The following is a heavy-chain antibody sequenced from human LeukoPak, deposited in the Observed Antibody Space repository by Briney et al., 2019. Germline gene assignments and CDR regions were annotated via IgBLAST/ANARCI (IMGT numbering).Heavy chain of an antibody. Sequence: HPGGSLRLSCAASGFTFSSYAMSWVRQAPGKGREWVSAISGSGGSTYYADSVKGRFTISRDNSKNTVYLQMNSLRAEDTAVYYCARNIPVTRWGYWGQGTLVTVSS. CDR3: ARNIPVTRWGY. D-gene: IGHD2-21*01. CDR2: ISGSGGST. J-gene: IGHJ4*02. V-gene: IGHV3-23*01. CDR1: GFTFSSYA.